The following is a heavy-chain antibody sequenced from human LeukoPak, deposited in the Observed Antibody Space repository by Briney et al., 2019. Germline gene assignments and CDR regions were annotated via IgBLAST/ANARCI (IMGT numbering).Heavy chain of an antibody. Sequence: SETLSLTCTVSGGSISSSSYYWGWIRQPPGKGLEWIGSIYYSGSTYYNPSLKSRVTISVDTSKNQFSLKLSSVTAADTVVYYCARRDYSSWYFNWGQGTLVTVSS. D-gene: IGHD6-13*01. V-gene: IGHV4-39*01. CDR3: ARRDYSSWYFN. CDR2: IYYSGST. J-gene: IGHJ4*02. CDR1: GGSISSSSYY.